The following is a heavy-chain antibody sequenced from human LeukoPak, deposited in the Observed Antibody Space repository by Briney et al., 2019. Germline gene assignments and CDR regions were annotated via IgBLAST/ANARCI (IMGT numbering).Heavy chain of an antibody. CDR3: ARVGSGVATDTFDY. D-gene: IGHD3-10*01. V-gene: IGHV4-34*01. CDR2: INHSGST. J-gene: IGHJ4*02. CDR1: GGSFSGYY. Sequence: SETLSLTCAVYGGSFSGYYWSWLRQPPGKGLEWIGEINHSGSTNYNPSLKSRVTISVDTSKNQFSLKLSSVTAADTAVYYCARVGSGVATDTFDYWGQGTLVTVSS.